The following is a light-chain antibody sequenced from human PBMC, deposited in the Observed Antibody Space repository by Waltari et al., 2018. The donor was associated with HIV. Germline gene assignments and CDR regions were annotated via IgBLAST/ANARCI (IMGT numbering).Light chain of an antibody. CDR2: GAS. V-gene: IGKV1-16*02. CDR3: QQYTSFPLT. CDR1: QDITNL. J-gene: IGKJ4*01. Sequence: DVQMTQSPSSLSASIGDRVIISCRASQDITNLLAWFQQRPGKAPKSLIYGASTVQAGVPSSKFSGAGSVTDFTLTITDLQPEDVATYYCQQYTSFPLTFGGGTAVEI.